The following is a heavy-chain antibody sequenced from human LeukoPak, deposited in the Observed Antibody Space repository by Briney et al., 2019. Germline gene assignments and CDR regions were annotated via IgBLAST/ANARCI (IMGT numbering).Heavy chain of an antibody. V-gene: IGHV3-7*02. CDR3: ASSAYYRSDY. J-gene: IGHJ4*02. CDR1: GFTFSSYW. D-gene: IGHD3-22*01. Sequence: PGGSLRLSCAASGFTFSSYWMTWVRQAPGKGLEWVANIKQDGTEKHYVDSVKGRFTISRDNAKNSLYLQMNSLRAEDTAAYYCASSAYYRSDYWGQGTLVTVSS. CDR2: IKQDGTEK.